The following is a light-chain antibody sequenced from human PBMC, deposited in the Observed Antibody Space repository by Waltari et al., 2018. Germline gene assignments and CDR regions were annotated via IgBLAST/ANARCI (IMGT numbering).Light chain of an antibody. V-gene: IGLV2-23*01. CDR2: EDT. J-gene: IGLJ3*02. CDR1: NSDVGGYDR. CDR3: CSFAGSNTWV. Sequence: QSALTQPASVSGSPGQSITISCTGTNSDVGGYDRVSWYQQHPDKATKVMIYEDTKRPAGVSYRFAGSKSGNTASLTISGLQAEDEADYYCCSFAGSNTWVFGGGTKLTVL.